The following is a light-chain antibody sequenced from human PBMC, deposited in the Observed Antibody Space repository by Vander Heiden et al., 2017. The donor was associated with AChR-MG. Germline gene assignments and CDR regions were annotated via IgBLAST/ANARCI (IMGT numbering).Light chain of an antibody. Sequence: SYELTPPPSVSVSPGQTASITCSGDKLGDKYACWYQQKPGQSPVLVIYQDSKRPSGIPERFSGSNSGNTATLTISGTQAMDEADYYCQAWDSSKGNVFGTGTKVTVL. CDR3: QAWDSSKGNV. J-gene: IGLJ1*01. CDR2: QDS. V-gene: IGLV3-1*01. CDR1: KLGDKY.